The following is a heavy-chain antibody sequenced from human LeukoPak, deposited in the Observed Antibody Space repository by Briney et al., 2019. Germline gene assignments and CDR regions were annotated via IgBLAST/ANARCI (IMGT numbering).Heavy chain of an antibody. D-gene: IGHD2-15*01. V-gene: IGHV1-69*05. CDR3: ARDRHYCSGGSCYSGTFDY. J-gene: IGHJ4*02. CDR2: IIPIFGTA. CDR1: GGTFSSYA. Sequence: SSVKVSCKASGGTFSSYAISWVRQAPRQGLEWMGRIIPIFGTANYAQKFQGRVTITTDESTSTAYTELSSLRSEDTAVYYCARDRHYCSGGSCYSGTFDYWGQGTLVTVSS.